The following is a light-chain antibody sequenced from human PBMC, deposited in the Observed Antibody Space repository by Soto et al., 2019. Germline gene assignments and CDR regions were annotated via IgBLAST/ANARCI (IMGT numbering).Light chain of an antibody. V-gene: IGKV1-39*01. Sequence: DIQMTQSPSSLSASVGDRVTITCRASQSISSYLNWYQQKPGKAPKLLIYAASSLQSGVPSRVSGSGSGTDFSLTISSLQPEDFATYYGHQSYSTFTFGGGTKVEIK. CDR3: HQSYSTFT. CDR2: AAS. CDR1: QSISSY. J-gene: IGKJ4*01.